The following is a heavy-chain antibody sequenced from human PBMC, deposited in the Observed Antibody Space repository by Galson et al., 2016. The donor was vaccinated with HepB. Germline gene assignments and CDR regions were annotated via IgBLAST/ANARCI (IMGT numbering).Heavy chain of an antibody. Sequence: SLRLSCAASGFTFSDWDFHWVRQAPGKGLDWVAVISKTGDTTFYGDSVKGRLTISRDNSKNTVDLRIHSLRSEDAAVCFCARDFKLGAPDYMDVWGKGTTVTVS. CDR2: ISKTGDTT. CDR3: ARDFKLGAPDYMDV. J-gene: IGHJ6*03. V-gene: IGHV3-30-3*01. CDR1: GFTFSDWD. D-gene: IGHD1-26*01.